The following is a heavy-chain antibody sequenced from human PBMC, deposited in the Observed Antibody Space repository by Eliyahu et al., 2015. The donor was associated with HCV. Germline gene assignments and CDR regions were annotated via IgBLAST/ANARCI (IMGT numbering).Heavy chain of an antibody. D-gene: IGHD1-1*01. CDR1: GFPFLVSA. CDR3: VRDRGGANWYYFQD. J-gene: IGHJ4*02. CDR2: INRHGGII. V-gene: IGHV3-9*01. Sequence: EVLLLEXWGRLGSAWQVRXRLSCAASGFPFLVSAMHWVRRFPGKGLEWVAGINRHGGIIHYADSVKGRFTISRDDARSSLYLQMNSLRPEDTAFYYCVRDRGGANWYYFQDWGQGTLVTVSS.